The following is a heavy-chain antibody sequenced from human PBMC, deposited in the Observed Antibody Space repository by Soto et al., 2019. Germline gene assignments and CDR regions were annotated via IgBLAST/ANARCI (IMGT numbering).Heavy chain of an antibody. J-gene: IGHJ4*02. CDR2: INPKTGDT. Sequence: XSVKVSCKTSVYTFTCYYLNWVRQAPGRGLEWVGWINPKTGDTNNAQKFQGRVTMTTDTSISTGYMELSGLKSDDTAVYYCVTGDHLVRWGQGTRVTVSS. CDR1: VYTFTCYY. D-gene: IGHD6-6*01. V-gene: IGHV1-2*02. CDR3: VTGDHLVR.